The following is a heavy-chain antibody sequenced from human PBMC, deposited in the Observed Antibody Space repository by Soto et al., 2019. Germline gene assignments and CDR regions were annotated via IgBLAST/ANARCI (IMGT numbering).Heavy chain of an antibody. Sequence: LRLSCAASGFTFSSYAMSWVRQAPGKGLEWVSAISGSGGSTYYADSVKGRFTISRDNSKNTLYLQMNSLRAEDTAVYYCAKDLVYSSSWYGNFDYWGQGTLVTSPQ. J-gene: IGHJ4*02. V-gene: IGHV3-23*01. CDR3: AKDLVYSSSWYGNFDY. CDR1: GFTFSSYA. CDR2: ISGSGGST. D-gene: IGHD6-13*01.